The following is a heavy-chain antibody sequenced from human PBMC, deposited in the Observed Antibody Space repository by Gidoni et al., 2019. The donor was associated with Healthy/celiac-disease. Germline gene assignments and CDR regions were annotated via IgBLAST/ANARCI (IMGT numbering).Heavy chain of an antibody. Sequence: QVQLQESGPGLVKPSETLSLTCTVSGGSISSYYWSWIRQPPGKGLEWIVYIYYSGSTNYNPSLKSRVTISVDTSKNQFSLKLSSVTAADTAVYYCARGGDIVVVPAAIRYYYYGMDVWGQGTTVTVSS. D-gene: IGHD2-2*01. CDR1: GGSISSYY. V-gene: IGHV4-59*01. CDR3: ARGGDIVVVPAAIRYYYYGMDV. CDR2: IYYSGST. J-gene: IGHJ6*02.